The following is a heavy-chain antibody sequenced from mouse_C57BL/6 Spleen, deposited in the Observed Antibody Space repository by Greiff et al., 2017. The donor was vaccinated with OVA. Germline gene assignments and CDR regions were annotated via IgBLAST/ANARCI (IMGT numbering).Heavy chain of an antibody. CDR1: GFSFNTYA. V-gene: IGHV10-1*01. J-gene: IGHJ2*01. CDR2: IRSKSNNYAT. Sequence: EVQLVESGGGLVQPKGSLKLSCAASGFSFNTYAMNWVRQAPGKGLEWVARIRSKSNNYATYYADSVKDRFTISRDDSESMLYLQMNNLKTEDTAMYYCVRQKLGLYYFDYWGQGTTLTVSS. CDR3: VRQKLGLYYFDY. D-gene: IGHD4-1*01.